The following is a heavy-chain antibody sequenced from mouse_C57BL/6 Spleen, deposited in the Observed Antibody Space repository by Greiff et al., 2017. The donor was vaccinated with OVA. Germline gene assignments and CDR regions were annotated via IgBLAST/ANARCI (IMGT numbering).Heavy chain of an antibody. CDR2: INPSNGGT. J-gene: IGHJ4*01. CDR1: GYTFTSYW. V-gene: IGHV1-53*01. D-gene: IGHD1-1*01. CDR3: ARCLTTVVANYAMYY. Sequence: VQLQQPGPELVKPGASVKLSCKASGYTFTSYWMHWVKQRPGQGLEWIGNINPSNGGTNYNEKFNSKATLTVDKSSSTAYMQLSSLTSEDSAVYYCARCLTTVVANYAMYYWGQGTSVTVSS.